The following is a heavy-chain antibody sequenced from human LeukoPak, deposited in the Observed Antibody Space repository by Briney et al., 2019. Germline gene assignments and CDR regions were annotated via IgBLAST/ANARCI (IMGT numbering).Heavy chain of an antibody. Sequence: PGGSLRLSCAASGFTFSSYSMNWVRQAPGKGLEWVSSISSSSSYIYYADSVKGRFTISRDNAKNSLYLQMNSLRAEDTAVYYCARGYYDIVTGYYPDYWGQGTLVTGSS. V-gene: IGHV3-21*01. CDR2: ISSSSSYI. CDR3: ARGYYDIVTGYYPDY. CDR1: GFTFSSYS. J-gene: IGHJ4*02. D-gene: IGHD3-9*01.